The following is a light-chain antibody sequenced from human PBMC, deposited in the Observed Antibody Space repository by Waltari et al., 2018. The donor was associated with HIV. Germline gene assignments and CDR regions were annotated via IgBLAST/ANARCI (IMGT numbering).Light chain of an antibody. CDR3: VSYDSRLDERL. V-gene: IGLV1-47*02. CDR2: SNY. CDR1: TSNIETEA. J-gene: IGLJ3*02. Sequence: QSVLTQPPSVSGTPGQTVTISCSGSTSNIETEALYWYQQIPGTAPKLIIYSNYKRPSGVSDRFSCSKSGASASLVISGLRSEDEAHYYCVSYDSRLDERLFGGGTKLTVL.